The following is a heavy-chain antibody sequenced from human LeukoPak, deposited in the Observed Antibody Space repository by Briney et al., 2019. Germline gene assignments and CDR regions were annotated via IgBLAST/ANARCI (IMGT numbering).Heavy chain of an antibody. D-gene: IGHD6-13*01. J-gene: IGHJ6*02. CDR3: ARERDIAAAGRRSGYYYYYGMDV. Sequence: EASVKVSCKASGYTFTSYDINWVRQATGQGLEWMGWMNPNSGNTGYAQKFQGRVTITADKSTSTAYMELSSLRSEDTAVYYCARERDIAAAGRRSGYYYYYGMDVWGQGTTVTVSS. CDR1: GYTFTSYD. CDR2: MNPNSGNT. V-gene: IGHV1-8*01.